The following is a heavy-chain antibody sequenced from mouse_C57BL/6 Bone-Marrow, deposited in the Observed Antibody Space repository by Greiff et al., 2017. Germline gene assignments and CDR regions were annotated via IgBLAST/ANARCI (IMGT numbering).Heavy chain of an antibody. V-gene: IGHV1-15*01. J-gene: IGHJ3*01. CDR1: GYTFTDYE. CDR2: IDPETGGT. D-gene: IGHD2-1*01. Sequence: VQLRQSGAELVRPGASVTLSCKASGYTFTDYEMHWVKQTPVHGLEWIGAIDPETGGTAYNQKFKGKAILTADKSSSTAYMELRSLTSEDSAVYYCTPRCGNYGAYWGQGTLVTVSA. CDR3: TPRCGNYGAY.